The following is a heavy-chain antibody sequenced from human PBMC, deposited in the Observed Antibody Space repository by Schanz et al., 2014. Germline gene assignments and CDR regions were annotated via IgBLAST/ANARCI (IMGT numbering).Heavy chain of an antibody. CDR2: INTGNGYT. J-gene: IGHJ4*02. Sequence: QGQLVQSGPEVKEPGASVKVSCEASRYTFNTYGLNWVRQAPGHRPEWMGRINTGNGYTHYSETFQDRVTISADTSASTAYMEVRSLTSEDTAVYYCATGPSGSLDYWGQGTLVTVSS. CDR1: RYTFNTYG. CDR3: ATGPSGSLDY. V-gene: IGHV1-18*01. D-gene: IGHD3-10*01.